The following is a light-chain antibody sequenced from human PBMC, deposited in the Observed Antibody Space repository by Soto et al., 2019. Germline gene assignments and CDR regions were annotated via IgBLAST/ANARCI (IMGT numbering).Light chain of an antibody. CDR3: SSYAGSNNLV. V-gene: IGLV2-8*01. CDR2: EVS. CDR1: SSDVGGYDF. J-gene: IGLJ3*02. Sequence: QSALTQPPSASGSPGQSVTISCTGTSSDVGGYDFVSWYQHHPGKAPKLMIYEVSKRPSGVPDRFSGSKSANTASLTVSGHQAEDEADYYCSSYAGSNNLVFGGGTKLTVL.